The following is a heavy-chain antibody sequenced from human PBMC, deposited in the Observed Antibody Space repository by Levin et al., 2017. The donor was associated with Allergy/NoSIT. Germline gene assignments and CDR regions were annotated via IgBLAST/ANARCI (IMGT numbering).Heavy chain of an antibody. CDR3: IRSFGCGGGCSTY. Sequence: GESLKISCAASGFTFSGSAMHWVRQASGKGLEWVGRIRSKSNNYATGYSASVKGRFTISRDDSKNTAYLQMNSLKTEDTAVYYCIRSFGCGGGCSTYWGQGTLVTVSS. CDR1: GFTFSGSA. CDR2: IRSKSNNYAT. D-gene: IGHD2-21*01. J-gene: IGHJ4*02. V-gene: IGHV3-73*01.